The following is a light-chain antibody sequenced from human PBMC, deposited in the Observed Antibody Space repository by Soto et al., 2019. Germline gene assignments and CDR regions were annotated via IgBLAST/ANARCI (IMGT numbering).Light chain of an antibody. V-gene: IGKV3-20*01. CDR3: QQYATPPLT. Sequence: ENVLTQSPGTLSLSPGDRATLSCRASQSVGNNYLAWYKQKPGQPPRLLIFDASNRATGIPDRFSGSGSGADCTLTINRLDPDDFAVFYCQQYATPPLTFGQGTKVEVK. CDR2: DAS. CDR1: QSVGNNY. J-gene: IGKJ1*01.